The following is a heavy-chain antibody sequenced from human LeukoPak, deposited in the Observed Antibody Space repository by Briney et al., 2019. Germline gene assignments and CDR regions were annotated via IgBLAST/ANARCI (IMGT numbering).Heavy chain of an antibody. CDR2: IYYSGST. D-gene: IGHD3-22*01. J-gene: IGHJ4*02. CDR3: ARGPRSLYYYDSSGYYLPGYFDY. V-gene: IGHV4-59*08. Sequence: SETLSLTCTVSGGSISSYYWSWIRQPPGKGLEWIGYIYYSGSTNYNPSLKSRVTISVDTSKNQFSLKLSSVTAADTAVYYCARGPRSLYYYDSSGYYLPGYFDYWGQGTLVTVSS. CDR1: GGSISSYY.